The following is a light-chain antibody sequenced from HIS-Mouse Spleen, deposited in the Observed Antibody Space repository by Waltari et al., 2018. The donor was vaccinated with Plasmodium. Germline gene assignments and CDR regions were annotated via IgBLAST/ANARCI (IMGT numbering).Light chain of an antibody. CDR3: QQRSNWPRVLT. Sequence: EIVLTQSPATLSLSPGERATLSCRASQSVSSYLAWYQQKPGQAPRLLIYDASNRATGSPARFSGSGSWTGFTLTISSLEPEDFAVYYCQQRSNWPRVLTFGGGTKVEIK. V-gene: IGKV3-11*01. J-gene: IGKJ4*01. CDR1: QSVSSY. CDR2: DAS.